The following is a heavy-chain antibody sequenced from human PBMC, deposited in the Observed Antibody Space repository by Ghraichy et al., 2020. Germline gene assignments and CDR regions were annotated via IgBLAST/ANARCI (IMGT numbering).Heavy chain of an antibody. CDR1: GGSVSSSSYY. J-gene: IGHJ4*02. D-gene: IGHD4-23*01. V-gene: IGHV4-61*01. CDR3: SRAFWGYGGNSLDY. Sequence: SETLSLTCTVSGGSVSSSSYYWNWIRLPPGKGLEWIGFVYHSGSTNYNPSLRSRVTMSVDTSKNQFSLTLSSVTAADTAVYYCSRAFWGYGGNSLDYWGQGALVTVSS. CDR2: VYHSGST.